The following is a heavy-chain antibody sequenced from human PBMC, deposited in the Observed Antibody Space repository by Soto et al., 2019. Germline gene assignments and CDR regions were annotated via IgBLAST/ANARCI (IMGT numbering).Heavy chain of an antibody. Sequence: PSETLSLTCAAYGGSFSGYYWSWIRQPPGKGLEWIGEINHSGSTNYNPSLKSRVTISVDTSKNQFSLKLSSVTAADTAVYYCAGHYYDILTGYYGMDVWGQGTTVTVSS. V-gene: IGHV4-34*01. CDR2: INHSGST. J-gene: IGHJ6*02. D-gene: IGHD3-9*01. CDR3: AGHYYDILTGYYGMDV. CDR1: GGSFSGYY.